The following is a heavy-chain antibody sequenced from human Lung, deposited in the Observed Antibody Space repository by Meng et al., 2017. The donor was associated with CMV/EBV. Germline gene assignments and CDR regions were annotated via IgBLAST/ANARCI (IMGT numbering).Heavy chain of an antibody. J-gene: IGHJ4*02. Sequence: SCAAPRFTFSSYAMTWVRQAPGKGLEWVSVISGSGGKTHYADSVKGRFTISRDNSKNTLFLQMNSLRAEDTAVYYCAKVYQWLLLGPFDYWGQGTXVTVSS. V-gene: IGHV3-23*01. D-gene: IGHD3-22*01. CDR1: RFTFSSYA. CDR3: AKVYQWLLLGPFDY. CDR2: ISGSGGKT.